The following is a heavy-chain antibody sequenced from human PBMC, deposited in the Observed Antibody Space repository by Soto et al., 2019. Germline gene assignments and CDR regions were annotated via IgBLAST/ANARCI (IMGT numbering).Heavy chain of an antibody. CDR3: ATALYDFWSGYYTGRDAYYYYYYGMDV. V-gene: IGHV3-21*01. CDR2: ISSSSSYI. Sequence: PGGSLRLSCAASGFTFSSYSMNWVRQAPGKGLEWVSSISSSSSYIYYADTVMGRFPISRDNAKNSLYLQMNSLRAEDTAVYYCATALYDFWSGYYTGRDAYYYYYYGMDVWGQGTTVTVSS. D-gene: IGHD3-3*01. J-gene: IGHJ6*02. CDR1: GFTFSSYS.